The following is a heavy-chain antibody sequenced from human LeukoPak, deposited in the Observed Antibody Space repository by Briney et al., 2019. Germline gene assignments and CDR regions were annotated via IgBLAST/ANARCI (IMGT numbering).Heavy chain of an antibody. Sequence: PSETLSLTCAVYGGSFSGYYWSWIRQPPGKGLEWIGEINHSGSTNYNPSLKSRVTISVDMSKNQFSLKLSSVTAADTAVYYCARDGEFRYYYDSSGYYFDYWGQGTLVTVSS. CDR3: ARDGEFRYYYDSSGYYFDY. CDR2: INHSGST. D-gene: IGHD3-22*01. V-gene: IGHV4-34*01. J-gene: IGHJ4*02. CDR1: GGSFSGYY.